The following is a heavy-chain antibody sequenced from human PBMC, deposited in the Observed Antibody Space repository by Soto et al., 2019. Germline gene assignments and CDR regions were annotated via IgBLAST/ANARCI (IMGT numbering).Heavy chain of an antibody. CDR3: ARDGDSRSHYYYYGMDV. J-gene: IGHJ6*02. V-gene: IGHV1-18*01. CDR2: ISAYNGNT. CDR1: GYTFTSYG. D-gene: IGHD3-22*01. Sequence: QVPLVQSGAEVKKPGASVKVSCKASGYTFTSYGISWVRQAPGQGLEWMGWISAYNGNTNYAQKLQGRVTMTTDTSTSTAYMERRSLRSDDTAVYYCARDGDSRSHYYYYGMDVWGQGTTVTVSS.